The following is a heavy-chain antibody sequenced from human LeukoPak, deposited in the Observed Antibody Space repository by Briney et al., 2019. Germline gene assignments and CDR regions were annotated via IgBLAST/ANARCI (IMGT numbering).Heavy chain of an antibody. J-gene: IGHJ5*02. V-gene: IGHV3-23*01. D-gene: IGHD6-13*01. CDR3: VRVGSSISRHWFDP. Sequence: GGSLRLSCTASGFTFSSYAMTWVRQAPGKGLEWVSGISGSGGSIDYADSVKGRFTIDRDNSKNTLHLQMNSLRAEDTAVYYCVRVGSSISRHWFDPWGQGTLVTVSS. CDR2: ISGSGGSI. CDR1: GFTFSSYA.